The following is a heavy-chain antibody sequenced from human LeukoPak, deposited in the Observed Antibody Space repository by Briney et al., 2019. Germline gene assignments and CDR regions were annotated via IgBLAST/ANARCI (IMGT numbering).Heavy chain of an antibody. J-gene: IGHJ3*02. Sequence: GGSLRLSCPAPRFTYHYYGKRWVRQAPGKGLEWVSFINWNGDSRGYVDSVKGRFTVSRYKATKSLYLEMNSLRDEDTAFFYCARVGNSSFGTSIYAFHSWIQGTLVTVSS. D-gene: IGHD3-3*01. CDR1: RFTYHYYG. CDR3: ARVGNSSFGTSIYAFHS. CDR2: INWNGDSR. V-gene: IGHV3-20*04.